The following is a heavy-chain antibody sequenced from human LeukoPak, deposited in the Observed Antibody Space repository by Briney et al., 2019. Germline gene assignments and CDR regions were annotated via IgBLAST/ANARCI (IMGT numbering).Heavy chain of an antibody. CDR1: GFTFSSYA. CDR2: ISGSGGST. J-gene: IGHJ4*02. Sequence: PGGSLRPSCAASGFTFSSYAMSWVRQAPGKGLEWVSAISGSGGSTYYADSVKGRFTISRDNSKNTLYLQMNSLRAEDTAVYYCAKSPGKAAAGSVDYWGQGTLVTVSS. V-gene: IGHV3-23*01. D-gene: IGHD6-13*01. CDR3: AKSPGKAAAGSVDY.